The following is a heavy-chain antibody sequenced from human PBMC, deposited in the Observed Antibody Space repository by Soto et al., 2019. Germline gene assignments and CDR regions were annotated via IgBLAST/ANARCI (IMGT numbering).Heavy chain of an antibody. D-gene: IGHD4-17*01. CDR1: GASISSYY. Sequence: SETLSLTCTVSGASISSYYWSWIRQPPGKGLEWIGYIHYSGSSNYNPSLKSRVTISVDMSKNQFSLKLSSVTAADTAVYYCARGASTVVTPLDYYGMDVWGQGTTVTVSS. CDR2: IHYSGSS. CDR3: ARGASTVVTPLDYYGMDV. J-gene: IGHJ6*02. V-gene: IGHV4-59*01.